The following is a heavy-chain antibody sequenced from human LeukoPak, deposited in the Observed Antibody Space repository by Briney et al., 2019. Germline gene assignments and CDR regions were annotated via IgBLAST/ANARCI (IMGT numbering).Heavy chain of an antibody. CDR3: AKSLVAAATNWFDP. Sequence: ASVKVSCKTSGYTFTSYGITWVRQAPGQGLEWMGWISAHNGDTKYAQKLQGRVTMTTDTSTSTAYMELRSLRSDDTAVYYCAKSLVAAATNWFDPWGQGTLVTVSS. J-gene: IGHJ5*02. CDR2: ISAHNGDT. V-gene: IGHV1-18*01. D-gene: IGHD6-13*01. CDR1: GYTFTSYG.